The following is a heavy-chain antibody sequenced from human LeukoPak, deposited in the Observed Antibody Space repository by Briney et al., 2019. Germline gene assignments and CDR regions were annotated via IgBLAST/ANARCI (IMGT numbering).Heavy chain of an antibody. J-gene: IGHJ4*02. CDR3: TRDRARLFDY. Sequence: GGSLRLSCAASGFTFSTYWMNWFRQTPGKGLEWVAKIKADGGEKDHVASVKGRFTISRDNAKNSLYLQMNSLRAEDTAVYYCTRDRARLFDYWGQGILVTVSS. CDR2: IKADGGEK. CDR1: GFTFSTYW. V-gene: IGHV3-7*01.